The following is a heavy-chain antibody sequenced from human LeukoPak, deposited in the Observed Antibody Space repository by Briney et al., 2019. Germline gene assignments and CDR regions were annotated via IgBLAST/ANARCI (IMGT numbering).Heavy chain of an antibody. CDR3: AKDLGDGFWSGYAAF. CDR1: GFTFSSYA. J-gene: IGHJ4*02. D-gene: IGHD3-3*01. V-gene: IGHV3-23*01. CDR2: ISGSGGST. Sequence: SGGSLRLSCAASGFTFSSYAMSWVRQAPGKGLEWVSAISGSGGSTYYADSVKGRFTISRDNSKNMLYLEMNSLRAEYTAVYYCAKDLGDGFWSGYAAFWGLGTLVTVSS.